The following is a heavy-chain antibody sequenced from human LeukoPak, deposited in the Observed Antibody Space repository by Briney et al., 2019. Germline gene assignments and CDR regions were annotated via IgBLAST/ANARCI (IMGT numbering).Heavy chain of an antibody. Sequence: ASVKVSCKVSGYTLTELSMHWVRQAPGKGLEWMGGFDPEDGVTIYAQKFQGRVTMTEDTSTDTAYMELSSLRSEDTAVYYCATVVGARDGYYFDYWGQGTLVTVSS. CDR1: GYTLTELS. CDR2: FDPEDGVT. J-gene: IGHJ4*02. V-gene: IGHV1-24*01. D-gene: IGHD1-26*01. CDR3: ATVVGARDGYYFDY.